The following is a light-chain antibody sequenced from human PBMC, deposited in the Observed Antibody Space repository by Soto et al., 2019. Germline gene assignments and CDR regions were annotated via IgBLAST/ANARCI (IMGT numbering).Light chain of an antibody. Sequence: DIQMTQSPSSLSASVGDRVTITCRASQSISSYLNWYQQKPGKAPKLLIYAASSLQSGVPSRFSGSGSGTDFTLTISRLQPEDVANYYLQQSYSPPFTFGPGTKVDIK. CDR1: QSISSY. CDR3: QQSYSPPFT. V-gene: IGKV1-39*01. J-gene: IGKJ3*01. CDR2: AAS.